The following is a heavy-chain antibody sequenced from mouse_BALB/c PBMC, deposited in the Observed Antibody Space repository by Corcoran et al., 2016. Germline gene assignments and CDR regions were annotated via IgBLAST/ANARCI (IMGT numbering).Heavy chain of an antibody. CDR1: GYTFTNYG. CDR3: AAITTVNY. CDR2: INTYTGEP. V-gene: IGHV9-3-1*01. J-gene: IGHJ2*01. Sequence: QIQLVQYGPELKKTGETVKISCKASGYTFTNYGMNWVKQAPGKGLKWMGWINTYTGEPTYADDFKGRFAFSLETSASTAYLQINNLKNEDTATYFCAAITTVNYWGQGTTLTVSS. D-gene: IGHD1-1*01.